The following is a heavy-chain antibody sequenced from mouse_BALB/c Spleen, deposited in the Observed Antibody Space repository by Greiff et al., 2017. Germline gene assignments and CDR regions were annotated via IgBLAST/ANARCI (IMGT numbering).Heavy chain of an antibody. Sequence: RVESGGGLVQPGGSRKLSCAASGFTFSSFGMHWVRQAPEKGLEWVAYISSGSSTIYYADTVKGRFTISRDNPQNTLFLQMTSLRSEDTAMYYCARNGYYPYEAMDYWGQGTSVTVSS. V-gene: IGHV5-17*02. D-gene: IGHD2-3*01. CDR2: ISSGSSTI. J-gene: IGHJ4*01. CDR1: GFTFSSFG. CDR3: ARNGYYPYEAMDY.